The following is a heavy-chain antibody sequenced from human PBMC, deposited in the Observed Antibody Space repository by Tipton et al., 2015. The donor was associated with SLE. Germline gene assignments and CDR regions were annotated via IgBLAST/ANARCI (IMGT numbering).Heavy chain of an antibody. CDR2: VYDIDST. Sequence: TLSLTCTVSGASISSYYWSWVRQPPGKGLEWIGYVYDIDSTNYNPSLKSRVTISVDTSKNQFSLNLSSVTAADTAVYYCARHRGDFDYWGHGTLVTCSS. J-gene: IGHJ4*01. CDR1: GASISSYY. V-gene: IGHV4-59*08. D-gene: IGHD3-16*01. CDR3: ARHRGDFDY.